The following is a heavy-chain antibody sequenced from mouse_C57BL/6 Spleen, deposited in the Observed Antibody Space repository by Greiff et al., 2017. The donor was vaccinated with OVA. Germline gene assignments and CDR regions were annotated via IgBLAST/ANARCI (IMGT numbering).Heavy chain of an antibody. CDR3: VRSGNYRIFAY. D-gene: IGHD2-1*01. Sequence: EVMLVESGGGLVQPKGSLKLSCAASGFSFNTYAMNWVRQAPGTGLEWVARIRSKSNNYATYYADSVKDRFTISRDDSESMLSLQMNNLKTEDTAMYYCVRSGNYRIFAYWGQGTLVTVSA. J-gene: IGHJ3*01. CDR1: GFSFNTYA. CDR2: IRSKSNNYAT. V-gene: IGHV10-1*01.